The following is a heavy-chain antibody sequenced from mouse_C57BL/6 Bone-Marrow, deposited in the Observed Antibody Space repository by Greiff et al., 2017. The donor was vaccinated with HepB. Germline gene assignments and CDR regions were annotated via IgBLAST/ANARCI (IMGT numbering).Heavy chain of an antibody. CDR3: ARRIYYYGSGDWYFDV. J-gene: IGHJ1*03. CDR2: IDPNSGGT. D-gene: IGHD1-1*01. Sequence: QVQLQQPGAELVKPGASVKLSCKASGYTFTSYWMHWVKQRPGRGLEWIGRIDPNSGGTKYNEKFKSKATLTVDKPSSTAYMQLSSLTSEDSAVYYCARRIYYYGSGDWYFDVWGTGTTVTVSS. CDR1: GYTFTSYW. V-gene: IGHV1-72*01.